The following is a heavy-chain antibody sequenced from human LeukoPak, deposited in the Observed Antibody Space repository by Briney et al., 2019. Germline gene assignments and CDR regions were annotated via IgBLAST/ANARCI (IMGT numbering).Heavy chain of an antibody. D-gene: IGHD4-17*01. CDR3: ARDRTTVTVFDY. CDR2: VSTDGRTT. J-gene: IGHJ4*02. V-gene: IGHV3-74*01. CDR1: GFTFSSYW. Sequence: GGSQRLSCAASGFTFSSYWIHWVRQAPGKGLVWVSRVSTDGRTTSYADSVRGRFTISRDNGKNTVYLQMNSLRAEDTAVYYCARDRTTVTVFDYWGQGALVTVSS.